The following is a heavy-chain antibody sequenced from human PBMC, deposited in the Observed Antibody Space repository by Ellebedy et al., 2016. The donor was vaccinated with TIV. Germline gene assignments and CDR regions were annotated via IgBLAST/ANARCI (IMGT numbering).Heavy chain of an antibody. CDR1: GFTFSSYA. V-gene: IGHV3-30*04. D-gene: IGHD3-9*01. Sequence: GESLKISXAASGFTFSSYAMHWVRQAPGKGLEWVAVISYDGSNKYYADSVKGRFTISRDNSKNTLYLQMNSLRAEDTAVYYCARDLDILTGPPSWTLLGGGAYGMDVWGQGTTVTVSS. CDR3: ARDLDILTGPPSWTLLGGGAYGMDV. J-gene: IGHJ6*02. CDR2: ISYDGSNK.